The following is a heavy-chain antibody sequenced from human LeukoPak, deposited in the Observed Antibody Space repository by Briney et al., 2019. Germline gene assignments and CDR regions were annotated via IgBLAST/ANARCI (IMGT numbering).Heavy chain of an antibody. J-gene: IGHJ4*02. V-gene: IGHV1-18*01. CDR2: ISAYNGNT. Sequence: AAVKVSCKSSGGTFNSYAISGVRQAPGQGLEWMGWISAYNGNTNYAQKLQGRVTMTTDTSTSTAYMELRSLRSDDTAVYYCARAGAVGGDSKTYYFDYWSQGTLVTVSS. CDR1: GGTFNSYA. CDR3: ARAGAVGGDSKTYYFDY. D-gene: IGHD1-26*01.